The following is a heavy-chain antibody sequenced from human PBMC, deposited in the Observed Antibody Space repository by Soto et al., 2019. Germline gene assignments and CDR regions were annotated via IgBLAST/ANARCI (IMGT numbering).Heavy chain of an antibody. D-gene: IGHD4-17*01. J-gene: IGHJ4*02. CDR1: GYTFTSYG. CDR2: ISAYNGNT. V-gene: IGHV1-18*01. CDR3: AREPPTSYDYGDYWVLYYFYY. Sequence: QVQLVQSGAEVKKPGASVKVSCKASGYTFTSYGISWVRQAPGQGLQWMGWISAYNGNTNYAQKLQGRVTMTTETSTNTDYVELRSLRSDDTAVYYCAREPPTSYDYGDYWVLYYFYYWGQGTLVTVSS.